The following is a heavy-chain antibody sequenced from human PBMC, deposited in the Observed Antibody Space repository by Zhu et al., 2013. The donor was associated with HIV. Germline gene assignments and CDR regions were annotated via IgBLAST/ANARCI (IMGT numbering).Heavy chain of an antibody. D-gene: IGHD1-20*01. Sequence: QVQLVQSGAEVKKPGASVKVSCKASGYTFTSYGISWVRQAPGQGLEWMGWISAYNGNTNYAQKFQERVTITRDMSTSTAYMELSSLRSEDTAVYYCAAGPLIIATHDYWGQGTLVTVSS. J-gene: IGHJ4*02. V-gene: IGHV1-18*01. CDR1: GYTFTSYG. CDR2: ISAYNGNT. CDR3: AAGPLIIATHDY.